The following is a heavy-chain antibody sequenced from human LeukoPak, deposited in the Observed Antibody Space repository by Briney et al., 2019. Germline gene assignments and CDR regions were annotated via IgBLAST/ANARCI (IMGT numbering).Heavy chain of an antibody. V-gene: IGHV4-39*01. CDR1: GGSISTSSYY. CDR2: IFYSGST. J-gene: IGHJ5*02. CDR3: ARLNKPGWFDP. D-gene: IGHD1-14*01. Sequence: SGTLSLTCTVSGGSISTSSYYWGWVRQPPGKGLEWIGNIFYSGSTYYSPSLKSRVTISLDTSRNQFSLRLTSVTATDTAVYYCARLNKPGWFDPWGQGTLVTVSS.